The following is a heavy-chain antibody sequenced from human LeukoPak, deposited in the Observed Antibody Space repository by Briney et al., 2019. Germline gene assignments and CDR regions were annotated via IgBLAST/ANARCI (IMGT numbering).Heavy chain of an antibody. J-gene: IGHJ4*02. V-gene: IGHV4-59*01. CDR3: ARGTVQMGMGERYFDN. CDR2: IYYSGST. CDR1: GGSISTYY. Sequence: PSETLSLTCTVSGGSISTYYWSWIRQPPGKELEWIGYIYYSGSTNYNPSLKSRITISVDTSRNQFSLSLSSVTAADTAVYYCARGTVQMGMGERYFDNWGQGTLVTVSP. D-gene: IGHD1-1*01.